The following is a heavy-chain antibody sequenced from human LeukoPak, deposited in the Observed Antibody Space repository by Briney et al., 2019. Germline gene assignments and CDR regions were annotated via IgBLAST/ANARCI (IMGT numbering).Heavy chain of an antibody. CDR3: ARDSGRLRYFDSHMDV. CDR2: IGTAGDT. CDR1: GFTFSSYD. V-gene: IGHV3-13*01. D-gene: IGHD3-9*01. Sequence: GGSLRLSCAASGFTFSSYDMHWVRQATGKGLEWVSAIGTAGDTYYPGSVKGRFTIPRENAKNSLYLQMNSLRAEDTAVYHCARDSGRLRYFDSHMDVWGQGTTVTVSS. J-gene: IGHJ6*02.